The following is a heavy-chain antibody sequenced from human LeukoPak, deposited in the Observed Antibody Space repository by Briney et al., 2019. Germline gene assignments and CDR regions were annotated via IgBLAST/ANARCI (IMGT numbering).Heavy chain of an antibody. CDR1: GGSISTSNYY. V-gene: IGHV4-39*07. Sequence: SETLSLTCTVSGGSISTSNYYWGWIRQPPGKGLEWIGNIFYSGSTNYNPSLKSRVTISVDTSKNQFSLKLSSVTAADTAVYYCARLYSGSYIYWGQGTLVTVSS. CDR2: IFYSGST. CDR3: ARLYSGSYIY. D-gene: IGHD1-26*01. J-gene: IGHJ4*02.